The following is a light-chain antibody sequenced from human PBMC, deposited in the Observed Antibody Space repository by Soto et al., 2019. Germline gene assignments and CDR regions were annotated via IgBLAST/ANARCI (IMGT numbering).Light chain of an antibody. CDR1: QSVSSSY. Sequence: EIVLTQSPGTLSLSPGERATLSCRASQSVSSSYLAWYQQKPGQAPRLLIYGASSRATGIPDRFSGGGSGTDFTLTISRLEPEDFAVYYCQQSHHIRRTFCQGTKLEIK. CDR3: QQSHHIRRT. V-gene: IGKV3-20*01. J-gene: IGKJ2*02. CDR2: GAS.